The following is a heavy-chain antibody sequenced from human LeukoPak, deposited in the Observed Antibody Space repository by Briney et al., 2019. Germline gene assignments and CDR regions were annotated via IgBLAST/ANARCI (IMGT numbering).Heavy chain of an antibody. J-gene: IGHJ4*02. CDR2: ISAYNGNT. Sequence: ASLTLSCTASGYTFTNYGMSWVRQAPGQGLEWMAWISAYNGNTKYAQNLQGRVTITTDTSTSTAYMELRSLRSDDTAVYYCARDTGPPHYYDTAGYYWGQGTPVTVSS. CDR1: GYTFTNYG. V-gene: IGHV1-18*01. CDR3: ARDTGPPHYYDTAGYY. D-gene: IGHD3-22*01.